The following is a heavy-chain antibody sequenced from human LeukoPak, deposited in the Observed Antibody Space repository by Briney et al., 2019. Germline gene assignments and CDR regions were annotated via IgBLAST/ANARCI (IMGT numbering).Heavy chain of an antibody. CDR1: EFIFSYYW. CDR3: ARGHYHDMDD. Sequence: RGSPRLSCAASEFIFSYYWMHWVRQAPGKGLVWVSRINSDGSGTVYADSVKGRFTISRDNARNTLYLQMNSLRAEDTAVYYCARGHYHDMDDLVQVTKVTVSS. V-gene: IGHV3-74*01. CDR2: INSDGSGT. J-gene: IGHJ6*01.